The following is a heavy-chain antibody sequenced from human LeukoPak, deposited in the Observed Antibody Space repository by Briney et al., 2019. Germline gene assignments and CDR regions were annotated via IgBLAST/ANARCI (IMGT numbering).Heavy chain of an antibody. D-gene: IGHD3-22*01. Sequence: SETLSLICTVSGGSISSYYWSWIRQPPGKGLEGIGYIYYSGSTNYNPSLKSRVTISVDTSKNQSSLKLSSVPAADTAVYYCARGDYYDSDFDYWGQGTLVTVSS. CDR1: GGSISSYY. J-gene: IGHJ4*02. V-gene: IGHV4-59*01. CDR3: ARGDYYDSDFDY. CDR2: IYYSGST.